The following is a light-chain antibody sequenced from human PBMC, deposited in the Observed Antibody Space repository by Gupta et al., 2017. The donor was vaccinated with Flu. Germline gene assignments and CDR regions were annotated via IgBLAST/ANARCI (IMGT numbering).Light chain of an antibody. CDR1: SSNIGSNT. CDR3: AAWDDSLNGRWV. V-gene: IGLV1-44*01. J-gene: IGLJ3*02. Sequence: QSVLTQPPSASGTPGQRVTISCSGSSSNIGSNTVNRYQQLPGTAPKLLIYSNNQRPSGVPDRFSGSKSGTSASLAISVLQSEDEADYYCAAWDDSLNGRWVFGGGTKLTVL. CDR2: SNN.